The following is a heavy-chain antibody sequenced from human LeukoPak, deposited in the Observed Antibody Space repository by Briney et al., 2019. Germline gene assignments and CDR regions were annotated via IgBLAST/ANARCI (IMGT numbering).Heavy chain of an antibody. CDR2: ISGSGGST. D-gene: IGHD2/OR15-2a*01. V-gene: IGHV3-23*01. Sequence: GGSLRLSCAASGFTFTNYAMSWVRQASGKGLEWVSGISGSGGSTYYADSVKGRFTISRDNSKNTLYLQMNSLRAEDTAVYYCAKVRSTYHTNDYWGQGTLVTVSS. CDR1: GFTFTNYA. CDR3: AKVRSTYHTNDY. J-gene: IGHJ4*02.